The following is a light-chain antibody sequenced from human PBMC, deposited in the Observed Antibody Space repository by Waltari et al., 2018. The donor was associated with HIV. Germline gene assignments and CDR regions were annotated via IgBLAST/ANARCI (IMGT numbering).Light chain of an antibody. CDR1: QSVSASQ. J-gene: IGKJ2*01. CDR2: GAY. Sequence: ELVLTQSPDILSLSPGERAVLSCRASQSVSASQFAWYQQKPGQGPRLLIYGAYKSATGIPDRFSGSVSGTDYTLTISGLEPEDFAVYYCQLYGDSPLYIFGQGTNLGI. CDR3: QLYGDSPLYI. V-gene: IGKV3-20*01.